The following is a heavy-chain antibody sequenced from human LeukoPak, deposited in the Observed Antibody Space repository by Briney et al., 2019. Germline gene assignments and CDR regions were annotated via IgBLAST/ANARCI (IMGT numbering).Heavy chain of an antibody. Sequence: GGSLRLSCAASGFTFSSYWMYWVRQAPGKGLVWVSRIVTDGSSTTYADSVKGRFTISRDNAKNTLYLQMNSLRAEDTAVYYCARGFTIFGVVNDGFDIWGQGTKVTVSS. V-gene: IGHV3-74*01. CDR2: IVTDGSST. CDR3: ARGFTIFGVVNDGFDI. CDR1: GFTFSSYW. J-gene: IGHJ3*02. D-gene: IGHD3-3*01.